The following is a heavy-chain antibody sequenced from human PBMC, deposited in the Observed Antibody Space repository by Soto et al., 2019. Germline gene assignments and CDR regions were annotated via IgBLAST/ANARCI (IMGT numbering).Heavy chain of an antibody. Sequence: SGATLVNPPQTLTLTYHFSGFSLSTSGMCVGWIRQPPGKALEWLALIDWDDDKYYSTSLKTRLTISKHTSKNQVVLTMTNMDPVDTATYYCARGHYYDSSGYYPLDYWGQGTLVTVSS. CDR2: IDWDDDK. J-gene: IGHJ4*02. CDR1: GFSLSTSGMC. D-gene: IGHD3-22*01. CDR3: ARGHYYDSSGYYPLDY. V-gene: IGHV2-70*01.